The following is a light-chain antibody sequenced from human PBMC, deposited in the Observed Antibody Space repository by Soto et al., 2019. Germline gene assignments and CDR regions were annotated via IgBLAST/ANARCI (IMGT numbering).Light chain of an antibody. CDR1: QTVRNNY. V-gene: IGKV3-20*01. CDR3: QQYGSSPTWT. CDR2: DAS. J-gene: IGKJ1*01. Sequence: EFVLRQSPGTLSLSPGERATLSCRAIQTVRNNYLAWYQQKPGQAPRLLIYDASSRATGIPDRFSGSGSGTEFTLTISRLEPEDSAVYYCQQYGSSPTWTFGQGTKVDIK.